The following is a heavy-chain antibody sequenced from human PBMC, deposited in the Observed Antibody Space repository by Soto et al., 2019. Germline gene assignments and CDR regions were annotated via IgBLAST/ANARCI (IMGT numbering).Heavy chain of an antibody. CDR1: GYTFTSYY. D-gene: IGHD3-9*01. V-gene: IGHV1-46*01. CDR3: ARVGEYYDILTGYYIRGRGFFDY. CDR2: INPSGGST. J-gene: IGHJ4*02. Sequence: GASVKVSCKASGYTFTSYYMHWVRQAPGQGLEWMGIINPSGGSTSYAQKFQGRVTMTRDTSASTAYMELSSLRSEDTAVYYCARVGEYYDILTGYYIRGRGFFDYWGQGTLVTVSS.